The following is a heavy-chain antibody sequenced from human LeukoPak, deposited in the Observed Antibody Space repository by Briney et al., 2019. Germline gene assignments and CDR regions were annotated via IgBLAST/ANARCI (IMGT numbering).Heavy chain of an antibody. V-gene: IGHV1-2*02. J-gene: IGHJ4*02. CDR2: INPNSGGT. CDR1: GYTFTGYY. D-gene: IGHD3-9*01. CDR3: ARIAKLRYFDWLLSDFDY. Sequence: ASVKVSCKASGYTFTGYYMHWVRQAPGQGLEWMGWINPNSGGTNYAQKFQGRVTMTRATSISTAYMELSRLRSDDTAVYYCARIAKLRYFDWLLSDFDYWGQGTLVTVSS.